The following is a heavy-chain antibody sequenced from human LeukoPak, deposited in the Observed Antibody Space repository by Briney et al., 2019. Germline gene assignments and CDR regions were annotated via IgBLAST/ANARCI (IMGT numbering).Heavy chain of an antibody. CDR1: GFTLSSYS. CDR3: ASSDWYHYFDY. CDR2: ITSSSSYI. Sequence: PGGSPRLSCAASGFTLSSYSMTWVRQAPGKGLEWVSSITSSSSYIYYADSVKGRFTISRDNAKNSLFLQMNSLRAEDTAVYYCASSDWYHYFDYWGQGTLVTVSS. D-gene: IGHD6-19*01. V-gene: IGHV3-21*01. J-gene: IGHJ4*02.